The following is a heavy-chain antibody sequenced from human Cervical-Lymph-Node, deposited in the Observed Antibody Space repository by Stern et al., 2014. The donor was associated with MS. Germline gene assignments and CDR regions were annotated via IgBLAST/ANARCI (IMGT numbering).Heavy chain of an antibody. Sequence: QLVQSGPAVKKPGSSVKVSCKASGFTFSNSGVQWVRQTRGQRLEWIGWIVVGSGKTDYAQKFQERVTITRDRSTSTAYMELSSLRSEDTAVFYCAAGDTVAMLGTAIDAFDIWGQGTMVTVSS. CDR1: GFTFSNSG. CDR2: IVVGSGKT. CDR3: AAGDTVAMLGTAIDAFDI. D-gene: IGHD4-17*01. V-gene: IGHV1-58*01. J-gene: IGHJ3*02.